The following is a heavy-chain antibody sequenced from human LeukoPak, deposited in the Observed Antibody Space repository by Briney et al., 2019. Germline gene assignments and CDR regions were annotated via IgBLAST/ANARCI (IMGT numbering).Heavy chain of an antibody. CDR2: ITKSGDQT. D-gene: IGHD5-24*01. CDR1: GFTFSDSA. Sequence: PGTSLRLSCIGSGFTFSDSAVHWVRQAPGKGLEWVSTITKSGDQTHYADSVRGLFTISRDIFKNTLYLQMNSLRAEDTAVYHCVKSAGKDGYRDVFDIWGQGTVVTVSS. J-gene: IGHJ3*02. V-gene: IGHV3-23*01. CDR3: VKSAGKDGYRDVFDI.